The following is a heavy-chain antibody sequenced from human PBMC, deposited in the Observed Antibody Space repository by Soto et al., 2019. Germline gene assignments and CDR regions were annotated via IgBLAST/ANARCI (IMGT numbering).Heavy chain of an antibody. CDR3: ARLTYSSGWQLDY. J-gene: IGHJ4*02. D-gene: IGHD6-19*01. CDR2: IYYSGST. Sequence: SETLSLTCTVSGGSISSYYWSWIRQPPGKGLEWIGYIYYSGSTNYNPSLKSRVTISVDTSKNQFSLKLSSVTAADTAVYYCARLTYSSGWQLDYWGQGTLVTVSS. V-gene: IGHV4-59*08. CDR1: GGSISSYY.